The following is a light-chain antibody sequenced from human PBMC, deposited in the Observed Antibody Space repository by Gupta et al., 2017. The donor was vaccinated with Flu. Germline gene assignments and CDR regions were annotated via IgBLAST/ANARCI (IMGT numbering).Light chain of an antibody. CDR2: EVS. V-gene: IGLV2-14*01. J-gene: IGLJ2*01. CDR3: SSYTSSSTIVV. CDR1: SSDVGGYNY. Sequence: SALTQPASVSGSPGPSITISCTGTSSDVGGYNYVSWYQQHPGKAPKLMIYEVSNRPSGVSNRFSGSKSGTTASLTISGLQAEDEADYYCSSYTSSSTIVVFGGGTKLTVL.